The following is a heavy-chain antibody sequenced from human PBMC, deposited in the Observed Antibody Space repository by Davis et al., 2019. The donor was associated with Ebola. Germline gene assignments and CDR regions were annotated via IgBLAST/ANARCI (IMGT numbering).Heavy chain of an antibody. J-gene: IGHJ6*02. CDR3: VRGGGYGGYGMDV. D-gene: IGHD4-23*01. CDR1: GGSFSGYY. CDR2: VDHSGRT. V-gene: IGHV4-34*01. Sequence: PGGSLRLSCSVSGGSFSGYYWTWIRQPPGKGLEWIGEVDHSGRTNSNPSLKSRLTISRDTSKNQFSLKLTSVTAADTAVYYCVRGGGYGGYGMDVWGQGTTVTVSS.